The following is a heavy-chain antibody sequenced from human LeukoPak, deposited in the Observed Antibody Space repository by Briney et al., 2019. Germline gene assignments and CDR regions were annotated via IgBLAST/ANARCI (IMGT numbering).Heavy chain of an antibody. CDR1: GGSFSGYY. CDR3: ARVKSPYYFDY. Sequence: PSETLSLTCAVYGGSFSGYYWSWIRQPPGKGLEWIGEINHSGSTNYNPSLKSRVTISVDTSKNQFSLKLSSVTAADTAVYYCARVKSPYYFDYWGQGTLVTVSS. CDR2: INHSGST. J-gene: IGHJ4*02. V-gene: IGHV4-34*01.